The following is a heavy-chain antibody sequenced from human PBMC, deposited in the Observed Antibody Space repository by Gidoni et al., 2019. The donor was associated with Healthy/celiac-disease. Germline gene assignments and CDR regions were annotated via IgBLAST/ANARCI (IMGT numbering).Heavy chain of an antibody. V-gene: IGHV1-46*01. CDR3: ARGCGYSYYHLNGWLQLPAWGDAFDI. Sequence: QVQLVQSGAEVKKPGASVKVSCKASGYTFTSYYMHWVRQAPGQGLEWMGIINPSGGSTSYAQKFQGRVTMTRDTSTSTVYMELSSLRSEDTAVYYCARGCGYSYYHLNGWLQLPAWGDAFDIWGQGTMVTVSS. J-gene: IGHJ3*02. CDR2: INPSGGST. CDR1: GYTFTSYY. D-gene: IGHD5-18*01.